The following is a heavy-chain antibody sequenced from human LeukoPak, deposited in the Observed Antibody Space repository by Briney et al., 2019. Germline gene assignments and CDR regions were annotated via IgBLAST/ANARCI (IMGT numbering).Heavy chain of an antibody. CDR3: ARDRGGRGSSWYFGWFDP. D-gene: IGHD6-13*01. Sequence: GRSLRLSCAASGFTLSSYGMHWVRQAPGKGLEWVAVIWYDGSNKYYADSVKGRFTIPRDNSKNTLYLQMNSLRAEDTAVYYCARDRGGRGSSWYFGWFDPWGQGTLVTVSS. V-gene: IGHV3-33*01. CDR1: GFTLSSYG. J-gene: IGHJ5*02. CDR2: IWYDGSNK.